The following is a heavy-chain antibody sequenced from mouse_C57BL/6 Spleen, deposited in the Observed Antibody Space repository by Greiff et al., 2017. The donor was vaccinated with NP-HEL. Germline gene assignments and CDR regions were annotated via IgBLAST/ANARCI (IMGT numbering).Heavy chain of an antibody. D-gene: IGHD1-1*01. J-gene: IGHJ1*03. CDR3: ARWAYYYGSGYWYFDV. V-gene: IGHV1-53*01. CDR1: GYTFTSSW. Sequence: VQLQQPGTELVKPGASVKLSCKASGYTFTSSWMHWVKQRPGQGLEWIGNINPSNGGTNYNEKFKSKATLTVDKSSSTAYMQLSSLTSEDSAVYYCARWAYYYGSGYWYFDVWGTGTTVTVSS. CDR2: INPSNGGT.